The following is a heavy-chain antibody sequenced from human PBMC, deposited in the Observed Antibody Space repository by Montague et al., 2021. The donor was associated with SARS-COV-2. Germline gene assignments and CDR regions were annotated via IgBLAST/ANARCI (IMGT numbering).Heavy chain of an antibody. CDR1: IGSISSGSYY. J-gene: IGHJ5*02. CDR3: ARDGYSSGWNGLHWFDP. V-gene: IGHV4-61*02. Sequence: TLSLTCTVSIGSISSGSYYWGWIRQPAGKGLEWIGRIYTSGNTNYNPSLKSRVTISVDTSKNQFSLKLSSVTAADTAVYYCARDGYSSGWNGLHWFDPWGRGTLVTVSS. D-gene: IGHD6-25*01. CDR2: IYTSGNT.